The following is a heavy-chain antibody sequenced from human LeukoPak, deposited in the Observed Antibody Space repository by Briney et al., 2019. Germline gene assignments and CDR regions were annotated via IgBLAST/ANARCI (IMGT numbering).Heavy chain of an antibody. CDR3: ARYESAAAGHALDI. J-gene: IGHJ3*02. D-gene: IGHD6-13*01. CDR1: GGSISSSSYY. V-gene: IGHV4-39*01. CDR2: IYYSGSP. Sequence: SETLSLTCTVSGGSISSSSYYWGWIRQPPGKELEWIGSIYYSGSPYYNPSLKRRVTISVDTPKNQFSLQLSSVTAADTAVYYCARYESAAAGHALDIWGQGTMVTVSS.